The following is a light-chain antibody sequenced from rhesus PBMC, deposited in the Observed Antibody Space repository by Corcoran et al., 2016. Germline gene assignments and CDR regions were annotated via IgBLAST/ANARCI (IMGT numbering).Light chain of an antibody. Sequence: DIQMTQSPSSLSASVGDRVTITCRASENVNNYVNWYQQKPGKAPKLMIYKSSTLKNGVSSRFSGSVAGTDYTFNISILQPEDVATYYCQHGYGTPYSFGQGTKVEIK. CDR1: ENVNNY. J-gene: IGKJ2*01. V-gene: IGKV1-74*01. CDR3: QHGYGTPYS. CDR2: KSS.